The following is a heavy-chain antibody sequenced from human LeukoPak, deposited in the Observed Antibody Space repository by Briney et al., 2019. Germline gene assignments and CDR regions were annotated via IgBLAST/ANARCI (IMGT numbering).Heavy chain of an antibody. V-gene: IGHV3-30*02. CDR1: GFTFSSYG. J-gene: IGHJ4*02. CDR3: AKDGSAPRPFPYFDY. CDR2: IRYDGSNK. Sequence: GGSLRLSCAASGFTFSSYGMHWVRQAPGKGLEWVAFIRYDGSNKYYADSVKGRFTISRDNSKNTLYLQMNSLRAEDTAVYYCAKDGSAPRPFPYFDYWGQGTLVTVSS. D-gene: IGHD2-15*01.